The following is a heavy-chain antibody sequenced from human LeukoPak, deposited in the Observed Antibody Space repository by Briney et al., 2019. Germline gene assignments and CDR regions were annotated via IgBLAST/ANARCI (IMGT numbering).Heavy chain of an antibody. J-gene: IGHJ4*02. Sequence: GGSLRLSCAASALTFSRYWMSWVRQAPGKGLEWLANIKEDGSEKYYVDSVKGRFTISRDNAKSLLYLQMNSLRAEDTAVYYCARDSLSGGFDYWGQGTLLTVSS. CDR3: ARDSLSGGFDY. D-gene: IGHD3-16*01. V-gene: IGHV3-7*01. CDR2: IKEDGSEK. CDR1: ALTFSRYW.